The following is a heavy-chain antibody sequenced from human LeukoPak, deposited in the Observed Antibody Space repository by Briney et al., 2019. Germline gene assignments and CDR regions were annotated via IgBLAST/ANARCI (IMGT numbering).Heavy chain of an antibody. V-gene: IGHV1-46*01. CDR1: GYTFTSYY. CDR2: IDPSGGST. Sequence: ASVKVSCKASGYTFTSYYMHWVRQAPGQGLEWMGIIDPSGGSTRYPQKFQGRVTMTGDTSTSTVYMELSRLRSDDTAVYYCARDSSGWSGYWGQGTLVTVSS. D-gene: IGHD6-19*01. CDR3: ARDSSGWSGY. J-gene: IGHJ4*02.